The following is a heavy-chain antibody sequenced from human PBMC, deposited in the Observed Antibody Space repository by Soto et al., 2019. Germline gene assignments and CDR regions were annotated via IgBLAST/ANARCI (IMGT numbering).Heavy chain of an antibody. CDR2: IKQDGSEK. CDR3: HYYYYYMDV. J-gene: IGHJ6*03. Sequence: GGSLILSCAASGFTFSSYWMSWVRQAPGKGLEWVANIKQDGSEKYYVDSVKGRFTISRDNAKNPLYLQMNSLRAEDTAVYYCHYYYYYMDVWGKGTTVTVSS. V-gene: IGHV3-7*01. CDR1: GFTFSSYW.